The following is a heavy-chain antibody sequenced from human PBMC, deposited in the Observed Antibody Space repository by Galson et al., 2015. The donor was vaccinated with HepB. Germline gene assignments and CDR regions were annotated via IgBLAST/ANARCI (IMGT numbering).Heavy chain of an antibody. CDR1: GDSIIGYY. CDR3: ARDGGLDGMDV. CDR2: IYYSGST. J-gene: IGHJ6*02. V-gene: IGHV4-59*01. Sequence: ETLSLTCTVSGDSIIGYYWIWIRQPPGKGLEWIGYIYYSGSTNYNPSLKSRVTISVDTSKNQFSLKLSSVTAADTAVYYCARDGGLDGMDVWGQGTTVTVSS. D-gene: IGHD3-16*01.